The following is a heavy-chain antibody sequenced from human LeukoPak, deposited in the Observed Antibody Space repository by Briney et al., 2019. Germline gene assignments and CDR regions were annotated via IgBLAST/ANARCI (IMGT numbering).Heavy chain of an antibody. J-gene: IGHJ4*02. D-gene: IGHD1-14*01. CDR1: GFTFTTYS. CDR3: ARDRIYAFDY. V-gene: IGHV3-48*02. CDR2: ISSSGSTT. Sequence: PGGSLRLSCVASGFTFTTYSMNWVRQAPGKGLEWVSYISSSGSTTYYDYADSVKGRFTISRDNAKNSLCLQMNSLRDEDTALYYCARDRIYAFDYWGQGTLVTVSS.